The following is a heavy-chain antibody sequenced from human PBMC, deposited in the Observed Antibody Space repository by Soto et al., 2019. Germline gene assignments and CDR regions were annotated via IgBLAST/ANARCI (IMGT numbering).Heavy chain of an antibody. CDR1: GFTFSSYA. J-gene: IGHJ4*02. D-gene: IGHD4-17*01. CDR2: ISYDGSNK. Sequence: QVQLVESGGGVVQPGRSLRLSCAASGFTFSSYAMHWVRQAPGKGLEWVAVISYDGSNKYYADSVKGRFTISRDNSKNTLYLQMNSLRPEDTAVYYCARDLAVTTNYWGQGTLVTVSS. CDR3: ARDLAVTTNY. V-gene: IGHV3-30-3*01.